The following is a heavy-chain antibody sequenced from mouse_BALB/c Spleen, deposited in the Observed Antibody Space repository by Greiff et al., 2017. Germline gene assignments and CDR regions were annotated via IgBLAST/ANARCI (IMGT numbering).Heavy chain of an antibody. V-gene: IGHV5-6-4*01. D-gene: IGHD2-3*01. CDR2: ISSGGSYT. Sequence: EVQRVESGGGLVKPGGSLKLSCAASGFTFSSYTMSWVRQTPEKRLEWVATISSGGSYTYYPDSVKGRFTISRDNAKNTLYLQMSSLKSEDTAMYYCTRGDGYFYYWGQGTTLTDSS. CDR1: GFTFSSYT. J-gene: IGHJ2*01. CDR3: TRGDGYFYY.